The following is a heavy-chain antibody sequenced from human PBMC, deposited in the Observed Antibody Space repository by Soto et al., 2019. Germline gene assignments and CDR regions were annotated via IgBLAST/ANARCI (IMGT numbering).Heavy chain of an antibody. Sequence: QVQLVQSGAEVKKPGASVKVSCKASGYTFTSYGISWVRQAPGQGLEWMGWISAYNGNTNYAQKLQGIVTMTTDTSTSTDYMELRSLRADDTAVYYCARDTYGSGAGYWGQGTLVTVSS. CDR1: GYTFTSYG. CDR2: ISAYNGNT. V-gene: IGHV1-18*01. D-gene: IGHD3-10*01. J-gene: IGHJ4*02. CDR3: ARDTYGSGAGY.